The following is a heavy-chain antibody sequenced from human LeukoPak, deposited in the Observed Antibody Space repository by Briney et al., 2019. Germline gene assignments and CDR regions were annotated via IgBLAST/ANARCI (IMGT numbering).Heavy chain of an antibody. V-gene: IGHV3-53*01. D-gene: IGHD4-23*01. Sequence: PGGSLRLSCAASGFTVSSNYMSWVRKAPGKGLDWVSVIYSGGNTYYADSVKGRFTISRDNSKNTLYLQMNSLRAEDTAVYYCAKGHYGGNGLAFDIWGQGTMVTVSS. J-gene: IGHJ3*02. CDR2: IYSGGNT. CDR1: GFTVSSNY. CDR3: AKGHYGGNGLAFDI.